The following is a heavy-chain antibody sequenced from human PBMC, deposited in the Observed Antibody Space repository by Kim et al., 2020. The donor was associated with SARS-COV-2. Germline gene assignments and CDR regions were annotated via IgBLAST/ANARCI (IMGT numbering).Heavy chain of an antibody. V-gene: IGHV3-23*01. CDR3: AKDQCYRIAAARGHYGMDV. J-gene: IGHJ6*02. CDR1: GFTFSSYA. D-gene: IGHD6-13*01. CDR2: ISGSGGST. Sequence: GGSLRLSCAASGFTFSSYAMSWVRQAPGKGLEWVSAISGSGGSTYYADSVKGRFTISRDNSKNTLYLQMNSLRAEDTAVYYCAKDQCYRIAAARGHYGMDVWGQGTTVTVSS.